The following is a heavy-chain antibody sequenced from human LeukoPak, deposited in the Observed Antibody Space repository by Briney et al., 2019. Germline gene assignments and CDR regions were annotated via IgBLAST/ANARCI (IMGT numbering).Heavy chain of an antibody. CDR1: GYTFTSYY. CDR3: ARVRYYYDSSGYYIGY. Sequence: GASVKVSCKASGYTFTSYYMHWVRQAPGQGLEWMGIINPSGGSTSYAQKFQGRVTMTRDTSTSTVYMELSSLRSEDTAVYYCARVRYYYDSSGYYIGYWGQGTLVTVSS. D-gene: IGHD3-22*01. CDR2: INPSGGST. J-gene: IGHJ4*02. V-gene: IGHV1-46*01.